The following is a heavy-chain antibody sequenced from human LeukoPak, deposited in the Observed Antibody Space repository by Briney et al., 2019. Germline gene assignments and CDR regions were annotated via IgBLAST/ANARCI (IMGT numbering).Heavy chain of an antibody. CDR1: GFTFSSYG. Sequence: GRSLRLSCAASGFTFSSYGMHWVRQAPGKGLEWVAVIWYDGSNKYYADSVKGRFTISRDNSKNTLYLQMNSLRAEDTAVYYCARERVVVVPAAHYYYYYYMDVWGKGTTVTVSS. CDR2: IWYDGSNK. D-gene: IGHD2-2*01. CDR3: ARERVVVVPAAHYYYYYYMDV. J-gene: IGHJ6*03. V-gene: IGHV3-33*01.